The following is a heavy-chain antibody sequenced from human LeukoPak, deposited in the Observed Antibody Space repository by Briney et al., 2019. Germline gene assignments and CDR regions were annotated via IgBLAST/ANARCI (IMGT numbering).Heavy chain of an antibody. Sequence: GRTLRLSCTAAGVSFSSYCVSWVRQPPGRGRVWVSSLNRSGGSTLYADSVKGRFTVSRDNSRNTLYLQMNSLRTEDTAVYYCGKSSGPSYYYMDVWGKGTTVTISS. CDR2: LNRSGGST. J-gene: IGHJ6*03. CDR3: GKSSGPSYYYMDV. CDR1: GVSFSSYC. V-gene: IGHV3-23*01.